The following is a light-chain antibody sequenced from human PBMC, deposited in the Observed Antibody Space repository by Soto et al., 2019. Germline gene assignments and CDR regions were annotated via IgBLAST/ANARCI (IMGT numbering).Light chain of an antibody. CDR1: QSINTK. V-gene: IGKV1-39*01. CDR2: SAS. Sequence: IPMTQSASSLSASVGDTVTITCRASQSINTKLHWYQQKPGQAPKLLIYSASTLQGGLPSRFSGSGSGTDFTLTISNLQPEDSATYYCQQSYGTPRTFGQGTKVDIK. CDR3: QQSYGTPRT. J-gene: IGKJ1*01.